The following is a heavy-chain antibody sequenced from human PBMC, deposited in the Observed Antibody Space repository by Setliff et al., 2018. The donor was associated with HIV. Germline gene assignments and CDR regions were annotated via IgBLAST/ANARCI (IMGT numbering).Heavy chain of an antibody. D-gene: IGHD3-9*01. V-gene: IGHV4-4*08. CDR3: ARGGVLRYFDWAY. J-gene: IGHJ4*02. CDR2: IYTSGST. CDR1: GGSISNYY. Sequence: LSETLSLTCTVSGGSISNYYWSWIRQPPGKGLEWIGYIYTSGSTDYNPSLKSRVTISVDTSKNQFSLKLSSVTAADTAVYYCARGGVLRYFDWAYWGQGTLVTVSS.